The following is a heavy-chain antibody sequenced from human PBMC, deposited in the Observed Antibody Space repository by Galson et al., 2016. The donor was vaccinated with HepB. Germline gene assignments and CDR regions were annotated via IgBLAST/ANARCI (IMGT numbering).Heavy chain of an antibody. CDR1: GFSFNIYS. CDR2: ISSSSTYI. Sequence: SLRLSCAASGFSFNIYSMHWVRQAPGKGLEWVSSISSSSTYIYYADSVKGRFTISRDNAKNSLYLQMSSLRGEDTAVYYCASGSGGLANSVAGVAFDFWGQGTLVTVSS. V-gene: IGHV3-21*01. J-gene: IGHJ4*02. CDR3: ASGSGGLANSVAGVAFDF. D-gene: IGHD6-19*01.